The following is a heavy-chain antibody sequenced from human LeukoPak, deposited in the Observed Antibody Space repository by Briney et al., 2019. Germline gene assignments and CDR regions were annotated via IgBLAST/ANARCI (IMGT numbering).Heavy chain of an antibody. CDR3: ARDYGGNSPFDY. CDR1: GSTFSSYE. D-gene: IGHD4-23*01. J-gene: IGHJ4*02. Sequence: LSGGSLRLSCAASGSTFSSYEMHWVRQAPGKGLEWVSYISSSGSTIYYADSVKGRFTISRDNAKNSLYLQMNSLRAEDTAVYYCARDYGGNSPFDYWGQGILVTVSS. CDR2: ISSSGSTI. V-gene: IGHV3-48*03.